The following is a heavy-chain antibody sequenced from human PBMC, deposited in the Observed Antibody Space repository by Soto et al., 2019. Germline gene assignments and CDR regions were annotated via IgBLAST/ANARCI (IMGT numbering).Heavy chain of an antibody. V-gene: IGHV3-23*01. D-gene: IGHD3-16*01. CDR2: IFGSGGGI. CDR3: VKDRQPDGLWAFDH. J-gene: IGHJ4*02. Sequence: AGGSLRLSCAASGFTFYVYAMSWVRQAPGKGLEWVSGIFGSGGGISYADSVKGRFTISRDNSNNMLYLQMHSLSAEDTSVYYWVKDRQPDGLWAFDHWGQGTLVNVSS. CDR1: GFTFYVYA.